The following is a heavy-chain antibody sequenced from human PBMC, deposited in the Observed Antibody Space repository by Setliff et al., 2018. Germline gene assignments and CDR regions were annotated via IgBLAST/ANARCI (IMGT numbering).Heavy chain of an antibody. CDR3: ARHEFVGGYYGSVTYRHFDY. CDR1: GGSISSSSYQ. V-gene: IGHV4-39*01. CDR2: IYYSGTA. J-gene: IGHJ4*02. Sequence: LSLTCTVSGGSISSSSYQWGWVRQTPGKGREWIGSIYYSGTAYYNPSLKRRLTISVDKSKNQFSLQVTSVTATDTAVYYCARHEFVGGYYGSVTYRHFDYWGQGILVTVSS. D-gene: IGHD3-10*01.